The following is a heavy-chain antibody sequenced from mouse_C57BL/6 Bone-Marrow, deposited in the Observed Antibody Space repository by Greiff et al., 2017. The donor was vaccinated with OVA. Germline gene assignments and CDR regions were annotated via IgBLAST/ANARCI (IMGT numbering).Heavy chain of an antibody. Sequence: VQLQQPGAELVKPGASVKMSCKASGYTFTSYWITWVKQRPGQGLEWIGDIYPGSGSTNYNEKFKSKATLTVDTSSSTAYMQLSSLTSEDAAVYYCARGGVPYAMDYWGQGTSVTVSS. CDR3: ARGGVPYAMDY. CDR2: IYPGSGST. V-gene: IGHV1-55*01. CDR1: GYTFTSYW. J-gene: IGHJ4*01.